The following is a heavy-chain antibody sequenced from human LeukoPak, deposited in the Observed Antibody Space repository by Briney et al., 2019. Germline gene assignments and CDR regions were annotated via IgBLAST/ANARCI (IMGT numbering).Heavy chain of an antibody. V-gene: IGHV4-34*01. J-gene: IGHJ4*02. CDR2: INHSGST. CDR1: DDSITMYY. D-gene: IGHD5-24*01. CDR3: AREGDGYNSPIDY. Sequence: PSETLSLTCTVSDDSITMYYWTWIRQPPGKGLEWIGEINHSGSTNYNPSLKSRVTISVDTSRNQFSLKLSSVTAADTAAYYCAREGDGYNSPIDYWGQGTLVTVSS.